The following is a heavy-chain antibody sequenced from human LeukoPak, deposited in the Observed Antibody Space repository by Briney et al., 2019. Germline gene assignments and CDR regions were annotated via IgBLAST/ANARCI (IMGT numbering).Heavy chain of an antibody. Sequence: HSGGSLRLSCAASGFTFSSYWMSWVRQAPGKGLEWVANIKQDGSEKYYVDSVKGRFTISRDNAKNSLYLQMNSLRAEDTAVYYCARDPLRYFDWPQTFYFDYWGQGTLVTVSS. CDR3: ARDPLRYFDWPQTFYFDY. CDR2: IKQDGSEK. V-gene: IGHV3-7*01. J-gene: IGHJ4*02. CDR1: GFTFSSYW. D-gene: IGHD3-9*01.